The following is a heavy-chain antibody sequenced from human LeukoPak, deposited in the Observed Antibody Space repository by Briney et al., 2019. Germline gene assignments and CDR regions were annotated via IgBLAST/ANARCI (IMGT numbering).Heavy chain of an antibody. Sequence: ASVKASCKASGGTFSSYAISWVRQAPGQGLEWMGGIIPIFGTANYAQKFQGRVTITADKSTSTAYMELSSLRAEDTAVYYCAKAGAVAGPLIDYWGQGTLVTVSS. J-gene: IGHJ4*02. CDR1: GGTFSSYA. V-gene: IGHV1-69*06. D-gene: IGHD6-19*01. CDR2: IIPIFGTA. CDR3: AKAGAVAGPLIDY.